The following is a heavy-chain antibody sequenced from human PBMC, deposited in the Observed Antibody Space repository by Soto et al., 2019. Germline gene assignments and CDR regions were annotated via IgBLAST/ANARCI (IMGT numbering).Heavy chain of an antibody. CDR1: GFTFSSYA. CDR2: ISGSGGST. J-gene: IGHJ6*02. Sequence: EGSLCLSCAASGFTFSSYAMSWVRQAPGKGLEWVSAISGSGGSTYYADSVKGRFTISRDNSKNTLYLQMNSLRAEDTAVYYCAKAEVGSGPYGMDVWGQGTTVTVSS. V-gene: IGHV3-23*01. D-gene: IGHD2-15*01. CDR3: AKAEVGSGPYGMDV.